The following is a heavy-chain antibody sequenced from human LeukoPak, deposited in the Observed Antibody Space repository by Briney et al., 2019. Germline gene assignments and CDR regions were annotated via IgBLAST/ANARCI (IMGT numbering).Heavy chain of an antibody. D-gene: IGHD6-13*01. CDR1: GFTFSNAW. CDR3: ARDQKAGTSYWFDP. CDR2: IKQDGSEK. J-gene: IGHJ5*02. Sequence: GGSLRLSCAASGFTFSNAWMSWVRQAPGKGLEWVANIKQDGSEKYYVDSAKGRFTISRDNAKNSLYLQMNSLRAEDTAVYYCARDQKAGTSYWFDPWGQGTLVTVSS. V-gene: IGHV3-7*01.